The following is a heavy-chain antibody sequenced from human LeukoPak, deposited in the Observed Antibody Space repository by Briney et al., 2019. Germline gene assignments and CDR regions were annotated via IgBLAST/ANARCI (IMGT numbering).Heavy chain of an antibody. CDR1: GFTFSSYG. Sequence: GGALRLSCAASGFTFSSYGMHWVRQAPGKGLEWVAVISYDGSNKYYADSVKGRFTISRDNSKNPLYLQMNSLRAEDPAVYYCAKGTYYYGSTESTGSWYFDLWGRGTLVTVSS. CDR3: AKGTYYYGSTESTGSWYFDL. V-gene: IGHV3-30*18. D-gene: IGHD3-10*01. J-gene: IGHJ2*01. CDR2: ISYDGSNK.